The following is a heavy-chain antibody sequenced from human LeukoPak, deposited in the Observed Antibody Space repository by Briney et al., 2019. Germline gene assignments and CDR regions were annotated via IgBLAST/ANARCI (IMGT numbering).Heavy chain of an antibody. CDR1: GFTFSQYF. Sequence: GGSLRLSCAGSGFTFSQYFMHWVRQAPGKVLEYLSVISYNGEQTYYSKSVTGRFTISRDNSKNMLYLQMGSLRSEDTAVYFCARDPSVGGFSGSELDFWGQGTLVTVSS. CDR3: ARDPSVGGFSGSELDF. V-gene: IGHV3-64*01. J-gene: IGHJ4*02. CDR2: ISYNGEQT. D-gene: IGHD3-22*01.